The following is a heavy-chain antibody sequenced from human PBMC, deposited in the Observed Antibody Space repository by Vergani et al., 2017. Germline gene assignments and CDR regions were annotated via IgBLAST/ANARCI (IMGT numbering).Heavy chain of an antibody. CDR3: TTDVHIWSGYLSVFGPLTYNWFDP. J-gene: IGHJ5*02. V-gene: IGHV3-15*01. Sequence: EVQLVESGGGLVKPGGSLRLSCAASGFTFSNAWMSWVRQAPGKGLEWVGRSKSKTDGGTTDYAAPVKGRFTISRDDSKNTMYLQMNSLKTEDTDVYYCTTDVHIWSGYLSVFGPLTYNWFDPWGQGTLVTVSS. CDR2: SKSKTDGGTT. D-gene: IGHD3-3*01. CDR1: GFTFSNAW.